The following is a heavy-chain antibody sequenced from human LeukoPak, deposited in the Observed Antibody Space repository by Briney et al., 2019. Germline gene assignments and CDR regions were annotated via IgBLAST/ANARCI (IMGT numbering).Heavy chain of an antibody. CDR3: ARDNTGSYEY. V-gene: IGHV3-43*02. CDR1: GFTFGDYD. Sequence: GRSLRLSCAASGFTFGDYDMHWVRQAPGKGLEWVSLIRADGGTTHYADSVKGRFTISRDNSKNSLYLQMNSLRTEDTALYYCARDNTGSYEYWGQGTLVTVSP. CDR2: IRADGGTT. D-gene: IGHD1-26*01. J-gene: IGHJ4*02.